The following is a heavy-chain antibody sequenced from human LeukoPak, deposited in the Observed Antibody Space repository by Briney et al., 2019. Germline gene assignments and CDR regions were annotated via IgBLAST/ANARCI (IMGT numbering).Heavy chain of an antibody. D-gene: IGHD6-19*01. CDR3: ARPQAVAGFYYYYGMDV. CDR1: GYSFTSYW. J-gene: IGHJ6*02. V-gene: IGHV5-51*01. CDR2: IYPGDSDT. Sequence: GESLKISCMGSGYSFTSYWIGWVRQMPGKGLEWMGNIYPGDSDTRYSPSFQGQVTISAAKSISTAYLQWSSLKASDTAMHYCARPQAVAGFYYYYGMDVWGQGTTVTVSS.